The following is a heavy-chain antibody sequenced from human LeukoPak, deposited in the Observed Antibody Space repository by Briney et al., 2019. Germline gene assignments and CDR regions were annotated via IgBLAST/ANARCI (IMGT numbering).Heavy chain of an antibody. CDR2: ISAYNGNT. V-gene: IGHV1-18*01. J-gene: IGHJ3*02. CDR3: ARTLGQWLVFDAFDI. Sequence: ASVKVSCKASGYTFTSYGISWVRQAPGQGLEWMGWISAYNGNTNYAQKLQGRVTMTTDTSTSTAYMELRSLRSDDTAVYYCARTLGQWLVFDAFDIWGHGTMVTVSS. CDR1: GYTFTSYG. D-gene: IGHD6-19*01.